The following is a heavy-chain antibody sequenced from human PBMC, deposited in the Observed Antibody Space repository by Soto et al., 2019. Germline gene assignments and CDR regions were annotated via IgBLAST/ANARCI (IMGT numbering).Heavy chain of an antibody. Sequence: QVQLVQSGAEVKKPGSSVKVSCKASGGTFSSYAISWVRQAPGQGLEWMGGIIPIFGTANYAQKFQGRVTITADESTSTAYMELSSLRSEDTAVYYCARVPPAHCGGDCYQYYYGMDVWGQGTTVTVSS. V-gene: IGHV1-69*01. J-gene: IGHJ6*02. CDR2: IIPIFGTA. D-gene: IGHD2-21*02. CDR1: GGTFSSYA. CDR3: ARVPPAHCGGDCYQYYYGMDV.